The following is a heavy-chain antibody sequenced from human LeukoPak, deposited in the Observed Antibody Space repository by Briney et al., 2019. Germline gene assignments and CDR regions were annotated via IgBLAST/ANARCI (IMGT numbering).Heavy chain of an antibody. CDR2: INPNSGGT. J-gene: IGHJ4*02. Sequence: GASVKVSCKASGYTFTSYDINWVRQATGQGLEWMGWINPNSGGTNYAQKFQGRVTMTRDTSISTAYMELSRLRSDDTAVYYCASSLDYGDYGLPDYWGQGTLVTVSS. V-gene: IGHV1-2*02. CDR1: GYTFTSYD. D-gene: IGHD4-17*01. CDR3: ASSLDYGDYGLPDY.